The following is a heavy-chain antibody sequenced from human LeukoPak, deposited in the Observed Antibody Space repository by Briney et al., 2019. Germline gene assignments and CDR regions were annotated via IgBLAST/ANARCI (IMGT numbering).Heavy chain of an antibody. CDR2: ISGSGGGT. V-gene: IGHV3-23*01. J-gene: IGHJ4*02. CDR3: AKQGYYYDSSGYYPDY. D-gene: IGHD3-22*01. CDR1: RVTFSNYA. Sequence: GGSLRLSCAASRVTFSNYAMSWVRQAPGKGLEWVAGISGSGGGTYYADSVKGRFTISRDNSRNTLYLQMNSLRTEDTAVYYCAKQGYYYDSSGYYPDYWGQGTLVTVSS.